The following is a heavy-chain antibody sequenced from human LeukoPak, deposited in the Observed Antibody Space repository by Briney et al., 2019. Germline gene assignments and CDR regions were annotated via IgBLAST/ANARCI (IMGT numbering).Heavy chain of an antibody. D-gene: IGHD3-3*01. V-gene: IGHV1-3*03. Sequence: ASVKVSCKASGYTFTSYAMHWVRQAPGQRLEWMGWINAGNGNTKYSQEFQGRVTITRDTSASTAYMELSSLRSEDMAVYYCARGRGDDFWSGYTYYFDYWGQGTLVTVSS. CDR2: INAGNGNT. J-gene: IGHJ4*02. CDR3: ARGRGDDFWSGYTYYFDY. CDR1: GYTFTSYA.